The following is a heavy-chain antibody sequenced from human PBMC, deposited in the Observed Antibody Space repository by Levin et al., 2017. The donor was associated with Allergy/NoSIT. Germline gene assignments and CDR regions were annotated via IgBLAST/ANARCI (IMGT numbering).Heavy chain of an antibody. J-gene: IGHJ6*02. CDR1: GILFSSYD. CDR2: ISAGGNYI. CDR3: ASWAMYHYDRSAFDYFYYAMDV. Sequence: NPGGSLRLSCAASGILFSSYDMNWFRQAPGKGLEWVSSISAGGNYIYYADSVKGRFTISRDNAKNSLFLQMNSLRAEDTAVYYCASWAMYHYDRSAFDYFYYAMDVWGQGTTVTDSS. D-gene: IGHD3-22*01. V-gene: IGHV3-21*01.